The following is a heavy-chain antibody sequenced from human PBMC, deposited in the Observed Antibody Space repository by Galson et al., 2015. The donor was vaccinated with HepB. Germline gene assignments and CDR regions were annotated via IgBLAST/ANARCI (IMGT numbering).Heavy chain of an antibody. CDR3: ARDVETWNDFWPNYYYYYGMDV. CDR1: GYTFTGYY. V-gene: IGHV1-2*02. Sequence: SVKVSCKASGYTFTGYYMHWVRQAPGQGLEWMGWINPNSGGTNYAQKFQGRVTMTRDTSISTAYMELSRLRSDDTAVYYCARDVETWNDFWPNYYYYYGMDVWGQGTTVTVSS. D-gene: IGHD1-1*01. J-gene: IGHJ6*02. CDR2: INPNSGGT.